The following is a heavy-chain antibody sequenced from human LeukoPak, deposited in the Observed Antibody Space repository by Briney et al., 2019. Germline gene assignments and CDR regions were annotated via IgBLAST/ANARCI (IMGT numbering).Heavy chain of an antibody. V-gene: IGHV4-30-2*01. Sequence: SETLSLTCAVYGGSFSGYYWSWIRQPPGKGLEWIGYIYHSGSTYYNPSLKSRVTISVDRSKNQFSLKLSSVTAADTAVYYCARIDEYYDSSGYGAFDIWGQGTMVTVSS. D-gene: IGHD3-22*01. CDR3: ARIDEYYDSSGYGAFDI. CDR1: GGSFSGYY. CDR2: IYHSGST. J-gene: IGHJ3*02.